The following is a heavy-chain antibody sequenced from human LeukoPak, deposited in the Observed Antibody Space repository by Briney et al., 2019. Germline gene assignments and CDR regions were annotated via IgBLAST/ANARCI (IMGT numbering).Heavy chain of an antibody. D-gene: IGHD1-26*01. CDR1: GYTFTSYG. CDR3: ARERNCGSFGYRFDY. Sequence: ASVKVSCKASGYTFTSYGISWVRQARGQGLEWMGWISAYNGNTNYAQKLQGRVTMTTDTSTSTAYMELRSLRSDDTAVYYCARERNCGSFGYRFDYWGQGTLVTVSS. CDR2: ISAYNGNT. J-gene: IGHJ4*02. V-gene: IGHV1-18*01.